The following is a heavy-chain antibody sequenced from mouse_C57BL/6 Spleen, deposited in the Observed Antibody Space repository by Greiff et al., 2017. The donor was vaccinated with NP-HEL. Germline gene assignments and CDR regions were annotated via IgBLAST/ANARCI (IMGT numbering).Heavy chain of an antibody. CDR2: ISDGGSYT. D-gene: IGHD1-1*01. Sequence: DVQLVESGGGLVKPGGSLKLSCAASGFTFSSYAMSWVRQTPEKRLEWVATISDGGSYTYYPDNVKGRFTISRDNAKNNLYLQMSHLKSEDTAMYYCARDKDYGSSHAMDYWGQGTSVTVSS. CDR1: GFTFSSYA. V-gene: IGHV5-4*01. CDR3: ARDKDYGSSHAMDY. J-gene: IGHJ4*01.